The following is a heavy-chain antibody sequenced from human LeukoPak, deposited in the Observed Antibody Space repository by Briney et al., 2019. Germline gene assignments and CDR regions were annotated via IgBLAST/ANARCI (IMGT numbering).Heavy chain of an antibody. CDR3: ARDLCGGDCYDDAFDI. CDR1: GGSISSYY. V-gene: IGHV4-59*01. D-gene: IGHD2-21*02. Sequence: SETLSLTCTVSGGSISSYYWSWIRQPPGTGLEWIGYIYYSGSTNYNPSLKSRVTISVDTSKNQFSLKLSSVTAADTAVYYCARDLCGGDCYDDAFDIWGQGTMVTVSS. CDR2: IYYSGST. J-gene: IGHJ3*02.